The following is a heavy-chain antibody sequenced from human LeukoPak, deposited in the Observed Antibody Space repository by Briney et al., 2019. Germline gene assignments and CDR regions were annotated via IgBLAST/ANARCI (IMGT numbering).Heavy chain of an antibody. CDR3: ARGAVDGSSNSFDY. D-gene: IGHD6-19*01. CDR2: INPSSSST. Sequence: GASVKVSCKASGNTFISHHMHWMRQAPGQGLEWMGIINPSSSSTGYAQKLQGRVIMTRDTSTSTVYMELSSLRSEDTAVYYCARGAVDGSSNSFDYWGQGTLVIVSS. CDR1: GNTFISHH. V-gene: IGHV1-46*01. J-gene: IGHJ4*02.